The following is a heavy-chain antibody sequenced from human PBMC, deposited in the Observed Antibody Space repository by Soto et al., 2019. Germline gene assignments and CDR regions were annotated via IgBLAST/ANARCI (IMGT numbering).Heavy chain of an antibody. V-gene: IGHV1-8*01. CDR1: GYTFTSYD. J-gene: IGHJ3*02. D-gene: IGHD6-6*01. CDR2: MNPNSGNT. CDR3: ARGIGSSSDDAFDI. Sequence: ASVKVSCKASGYTFTSYDINWVRQATGQGLEWMGWMNPNSGNTGYAQKFQGRVTMTRYTSISTAYMELSSLRSEDTAVYYCARGIGSSSDDAFDIWGQGTMVTVSS.